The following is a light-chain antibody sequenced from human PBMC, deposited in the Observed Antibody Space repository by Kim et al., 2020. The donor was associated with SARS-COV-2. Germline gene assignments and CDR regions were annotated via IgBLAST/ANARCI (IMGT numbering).Light chain of an antibody. CDR2: AAS. J-gene: IGKJ1*01. CDR1: QGISND. CDR3: QKYNGAPWA. Sequence: DIQMTQSPSSLSASVGDRVTITCRASQGISNDLAWYQQKPGKVPKLLIYAASALRSGVPFRFSGSGSWTDFTLTISSLQPEDAASYYCQKYNGAPWAFGQGTKVEVK. V-gene: IGKV1-27*01.